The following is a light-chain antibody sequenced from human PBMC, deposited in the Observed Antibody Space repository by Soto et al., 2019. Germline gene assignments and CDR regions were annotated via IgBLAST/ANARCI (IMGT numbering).Light chain of an antibody. CDR3: CSYAGSRIL. Sequence: QSVLTQPASVSGSPGQTITISCTGTSSDVGSYNLVSWYQQHPGKAPKLMIYEVSKRPSGVSNRFSGSKSGNTASLTISGLQAEDEADYYCCSYAGSRILFGGGTQLTVL. V-gene: IGLV2-23*02. CDR1: SSDVGSYNL. J-gene: IGLJ3*02. CDR2: EVS.